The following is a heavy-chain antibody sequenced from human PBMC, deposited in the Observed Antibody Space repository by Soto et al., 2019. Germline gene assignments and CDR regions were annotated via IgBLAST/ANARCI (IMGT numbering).Heavy chain of an antibody. CDR1: GGSISSYY. V-gene: IGHV4-59*08. CDR3: ARRLASTVVTPLGWYFDL. J-gene: IGHJ2*01. Sequence: QVQLQESGPGLVKPSETLSLTCTVSGGSISSYYWSWIRQPPGKGLEWIGYIYYSGSTNYNPSLTSRVTISVDTSKNQFSLKLSSVTAADTAVYYCARRLASTVVTPLGWYFDLWGRGTLVTVSS. D-gene: IGHD4-17*01. CDR2: IYYSGST.